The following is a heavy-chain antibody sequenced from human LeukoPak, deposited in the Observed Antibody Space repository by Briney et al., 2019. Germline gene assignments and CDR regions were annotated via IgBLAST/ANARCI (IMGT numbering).Heavy chain of an antibody. Sequence: GGSLRLSCAASGFTFSSHSMNWVRQAPGKGLEWVSSISSSSSYIYYADSVKGRFTISRDNAKNSLYLQMNSLRAEDTAVYYCARYVRGAYSFDFWGQGTLVTVSS. CDR2: ISSSSSYI. CDR3: ARYVRGAYSFDF. CDR1: GFTFSSHS. J-gene: IGHJ4*02. D-gene: IGHD3-10*01. V-gene: IGHV3-21*01.